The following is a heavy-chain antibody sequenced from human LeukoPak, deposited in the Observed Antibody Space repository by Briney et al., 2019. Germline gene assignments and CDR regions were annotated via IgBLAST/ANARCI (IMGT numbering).Heavy chain of an antibody. CDR3: ARVNTAGTPTPFFDY. J-gene: IGHJ4*02. CDR1: GGSFSGYY. CDR2: IYYSGST. V-gene: IGHV4-59*01. Sequence: PSETLSLTCAVYGGSFSGYYWSWIRQPPGKGLEWIGYIYYSGSTNYNPSLKSRVTISVDTSKNQFSLKLSSVTAADTAVYYCARVNTAGTPTPFFDYWGQGTLVTVSS. D-gene: IGHD2/OR15-2a*01.